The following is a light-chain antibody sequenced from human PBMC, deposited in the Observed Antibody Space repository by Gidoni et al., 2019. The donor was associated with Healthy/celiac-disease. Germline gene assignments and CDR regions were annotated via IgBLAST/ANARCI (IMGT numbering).Light chain of an antibody. Sequence: DIVMTPSPLSLPVTPGEPASISCRSSQSLLHSNGYNYLDWYLQKPGQSPQLLIYLGSNRASGVPDRCSGSGSGTDFTLKISRVEAEDVGVYYCMQALQTPLTFGGGTKVEIK. CDR2: LGS. CDR1: QSLLHSNGYNY. V-gene: IGKV2-28*01. CDR3: MQALQTPLT. J-gene: IGKJ4*01.